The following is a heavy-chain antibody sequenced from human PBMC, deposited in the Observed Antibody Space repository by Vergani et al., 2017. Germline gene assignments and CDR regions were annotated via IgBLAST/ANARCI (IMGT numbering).Heavy chain of an antibody. D-gene: IGHD1-14*01. CDR3: ARDLRLLYNRFDP. J-gene: IGHJ5*02. CDR1: GFTFNQYG. Sequence: QVQLVESGGGVVQPGRSLRLSCAASGFTFNQYGMHWVRQAPGKGLEWVAVTWYDGNNKQYADSEKGRFNISRDNSKSTMYLQMNSLRDEDTGVYYCARDLRLLYNRFDPWGQGTLVTVSS. V-gene: IGHV3-33*01. CDR2: TWYDGNNK.